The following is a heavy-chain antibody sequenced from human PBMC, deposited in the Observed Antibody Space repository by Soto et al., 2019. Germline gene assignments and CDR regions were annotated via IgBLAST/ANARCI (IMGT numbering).Heavy chain of an antibody. CDR2: IKSETDGGTV. J-gene: IGHJ4*02. CDR3: SHGYYQYFDS. V-gene: IGHV3-15*07. Sequence: GGSLRLSCAVSGVTLTNVWMNWVRQAPGKGPEWVGRIKSETDGGTVDYAAPVKGRFTISRDDSENTLFLQMDSLKTEDTAVYYCSHGYYQYFDSWGQGTLVTVSS. D-gene: IGHD5-18*01. CDR1: GVTLTNVW.